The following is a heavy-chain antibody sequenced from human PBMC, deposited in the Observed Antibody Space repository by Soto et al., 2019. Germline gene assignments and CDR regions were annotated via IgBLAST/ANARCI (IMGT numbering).Heavy chain of an antibody. CDR3: AKTRHPSDIVVVPAASMVRGVTGALDY. V-gene: IGHV3-23*01. Sequence: GGSLRLSCAASGFTFSSYAMSWVRQAPGKGLEWVSAISGSGGSTYYADSVKGRFTISRDNSKNTLYLQMNSLRAEDTAVYYCAKTRHPSDIVVVPAASMVRGVTGALDYWGQGTLVTVSS. CDR1: GFTFSSYA. J-gene: IGHJ4*02. D-gene: IGHD2-2*01. CDR2: ISGSGGST.